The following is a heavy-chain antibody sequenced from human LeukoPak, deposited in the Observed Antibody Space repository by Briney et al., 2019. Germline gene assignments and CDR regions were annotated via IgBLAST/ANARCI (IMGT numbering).Heavy chain of an antibody. J-gene: IGHJ4*02. V-gene: IGHV3-23*01. CDR2: ISGSGSNT. D-gene: IGHD6-19*01. Sequence: TGGSLRLSCAASGFTFSNYAMTWVRQAPGKGLECVSVISGSGSNTDYADSVKGRFTISSDNSKNTLYLQMNSLRAEDTAVYYCAKRLAVAGQYYFDYWGQGTLVTVYS. CDR3: AKRLAVAGQYYFDY. CDR1: GFTFSNYA.